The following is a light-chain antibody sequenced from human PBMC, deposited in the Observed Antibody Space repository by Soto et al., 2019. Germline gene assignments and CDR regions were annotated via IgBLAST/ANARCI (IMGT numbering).Light chain of an antibody. CDR3: SSYTSSSTVI. J-gene: IGLJ2*01. V-gene: IGLV2-18*02. CDR1: SSDVGTYDR. CDR2: EVS. Sequence: QSALTQPPSVSGSPGQSVTISCTGTSSDVGTYDRVSWYQQPPGTAPKLIIYEVSHRPSGVTHRFSGSKSGNTASLTISGLQAEDEADYYCSSYTSSSTVIFGGGTKVTVL.